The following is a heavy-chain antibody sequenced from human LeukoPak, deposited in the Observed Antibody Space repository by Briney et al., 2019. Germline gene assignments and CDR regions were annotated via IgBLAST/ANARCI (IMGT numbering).Heavy chain of an antibody. CDR1: RFTFSNAW. J-gene: IGHJ5*02. V-gene: IGHV3-21*01. Sequence: GGSLRLSCAVSRFTFSNAWMSWVRQAPGKGLEWVSSISSSSSYIYYADSVKGRFTISRDNAKNSLYLQMNSLRAEDTAVYYCARDLETDDFWSGYFRTEDWFDPWGQGTLVTVSS. D-gene: IGHD3-3*01. CDR2: ISSSSSYI. CDR3: ARDLETDDFWSGYFRTEDWFDP.